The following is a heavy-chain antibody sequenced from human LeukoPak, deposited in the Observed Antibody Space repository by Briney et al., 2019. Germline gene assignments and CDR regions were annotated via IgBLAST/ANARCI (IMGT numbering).Heavy chain of an antibody. J-gene: IGHJ5*02. CDR3: ARGVIPRVHSSSYWFDP. D-gene: IGHD6-6*01. Sequence: SQTLSLTCAISGDSVSSNSAAWNWIRQSPSRGLEWLGRTYYRSKWYNDYAVSVKSRITISPDTSKNQFSLQLNSVTPEDTAVYYCARGVIPRVHSSSYWFDPWGQGTLVTVSS. CDR2: TYYRSKWYN. CDR1: GDSVSSNSAA. V-gene: IGHV6-1*01.